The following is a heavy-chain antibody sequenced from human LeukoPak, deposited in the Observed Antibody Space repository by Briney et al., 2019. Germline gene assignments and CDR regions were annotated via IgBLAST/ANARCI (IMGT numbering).Heavy chain of an antibody. Sequence: PGGSLRLSCAASGFTFNNAWMSWVRQAPGKGLEYVSAISSNGDNTYYADSVKGRFTISRDNSKNTLYLQMSSLRADDTAVYYCVRGTGYWGQGTLVTVSS. J-gene: IGHJ4*02. CDR3: VRGTGY. V-gene: IGHV3-64D*06. CDR1: GFTFNNAW. CDR2: ISSNGDNT.